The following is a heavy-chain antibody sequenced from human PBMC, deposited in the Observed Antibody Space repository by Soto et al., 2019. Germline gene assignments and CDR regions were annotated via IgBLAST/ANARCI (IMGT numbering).Heavy chain of an antibody. CDR2: FDPEDGET. J-gene: IGHJ4*02. Sequence: ASVKVSCKVSGYTLTELSMHWVRQAPGKGLEWMGGFDPEDGETIYAQKFQGRVTMTEDTSTDTAYMELSSLRSDDTAVYYCARAGFRDYYDSSDFDYWGQGTLVTVSS. V-gene: IGHV1-24*01. CDR3: ARAGFRDYYDSSDFDY. D-gene: IGHD3-22*01. CDR1: GYTLTELS.